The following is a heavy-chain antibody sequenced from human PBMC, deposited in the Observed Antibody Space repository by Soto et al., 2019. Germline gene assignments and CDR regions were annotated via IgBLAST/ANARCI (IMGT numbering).Heavy chain of an antibody. V-gene: IGHV3-13*01. D-gene: IGHD3-10*01. CDR2: IGTAGDT. CDR3: ARDITMVRGVRGYYGMDV. CDR1: GFTFSSYD. J-gene: IGHJ6*02. Sequence: PGGSLRLSCAASGFTFSSYDMHWVRQATGKGLEWVSAIGTAGDTYYPGSVKGRFTISRENAKNSLYLQMNSLRAEDTAVYYCARDITMVRGVRGYYGMDVWGQGTTVTVSS.